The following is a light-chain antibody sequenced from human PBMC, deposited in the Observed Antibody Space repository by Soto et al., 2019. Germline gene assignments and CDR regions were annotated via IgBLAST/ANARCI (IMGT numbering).Light chain of an antibody. Sequence: DIQMTQSPSTLSASVGDRVTITCRASQSINNYLAWYQQKPGQAPQLLIYKASSLESGVPSRFSGSGSGTEFTLTISSLQPDDFATYYCQHYHSSPWTFGQGTKVDIK. V-gene: IGKV1-5*03. CDR3: QHYHSSPWT. J-gene: IGKJ1*01. CDR1: QSINNY. CDR2: KAS.